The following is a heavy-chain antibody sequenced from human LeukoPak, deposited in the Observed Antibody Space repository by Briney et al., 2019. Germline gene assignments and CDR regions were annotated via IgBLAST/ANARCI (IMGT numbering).Heavy chain of an antibody. J-gene: IGHJ4*02. CDR1: GGSISSSSYY. CDR3: TRQGSLGTSGYDY. Sequence: SETLSLTCTVSGGSISSSSYYWGWIRQPPGKGLEWIGSIYYSGSTYHNPSLKSRVTISVDTSKNQFSLKLSSVTAADTAVYYCTRQGSLGTSGYDYWGQGTLVTVSS. V-gene: IGHV4-39*01. D-gene: IGHD1-7*01. CDR2: IYYSGST.